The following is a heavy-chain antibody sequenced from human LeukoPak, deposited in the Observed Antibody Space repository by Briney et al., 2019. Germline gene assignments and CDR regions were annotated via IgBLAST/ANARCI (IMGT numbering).Heavy chain of an antibody. Sequence: GASVKVSCKASGYTFTSYGISWVRQAPRQGVEWMGCISAYNGNTNYAQKLQGRVTITTDTSTSTAYMELRSLRSDDTAVYYCARDEHDSSGWYGPDYWGQGTLVTVSS. J-gene: IGHJ4*02. CDR3: ARDEHDSSGWYGPDY. CDR2: ISAYNGNT. D-gene: IGHD6-19*01. CDR1: GYTFTSYG. V-gene: IGHV1-18*01.